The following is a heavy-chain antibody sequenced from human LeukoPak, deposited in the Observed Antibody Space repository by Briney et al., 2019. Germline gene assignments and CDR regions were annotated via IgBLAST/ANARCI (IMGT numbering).Heavy chain of an antibody. CDR2: ISGRGGST. V-gene: IGHV3-23*01. D-gene: IGHD2-2*01. CDR3: AKDDCSSTSCSVSWFDP. J-gene: IGHJ5*02. CDR1: GFTFSSYA. Sequence: PGGSLRLSCAASGFTFSSYAMSWVRQAPGKGLEWVSAISGRGGSTYYADSVKGRFTISRDNSKNTLYLQMNSLRAEDTAVYYCAKDDCSSTSCSVSWFDPWGQGTLVTVSS.